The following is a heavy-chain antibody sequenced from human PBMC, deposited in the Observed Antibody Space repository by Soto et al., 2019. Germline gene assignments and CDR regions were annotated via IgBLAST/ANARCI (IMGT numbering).Heavy chain of an antibody. J-gene: IGHJ6*02. Sequence: GASVKVSCKASGGTFSSYAISWVRQAPGQGLEWMGWIIPNNGKTNYAQKLQGRVTMTTDTSTSTAYMELRSLRSDDTAVYYCARDSDSYRGYYYGMDVWGQGTTVTVSS. V-gene: IGHV1-18*01. CDR2: IIPNNGKT. CDR1: GGTFSSYA. D-gene: IGHD2-21*02. CDR3: ARDSDSYRGYYYGMDV.